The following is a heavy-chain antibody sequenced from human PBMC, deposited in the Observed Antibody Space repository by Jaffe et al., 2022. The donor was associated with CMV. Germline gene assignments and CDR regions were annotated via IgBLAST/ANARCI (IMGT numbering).Heavy chain of an antibody. CDR1: GASVNSGNYY. CDR2: IFYTGGT. D-gene: IGHD2-15*01. Sequence: QVQLQESGPGLVMPSETLSLSCTVSGASVNSGNYYWTWVRQPPGKGLDWLGSIFYTGGTYYSPSLKSRVTISLDRSQNHFSLELTSVTAADTAFYYCARVPMPYVPGSAGYHFDFWGQGVLVTVSS. V-gene: IGHV4-61*03. CDR3: ARVPMPYVPGSAGYHFDF. J-gene: IGHJ4*02.